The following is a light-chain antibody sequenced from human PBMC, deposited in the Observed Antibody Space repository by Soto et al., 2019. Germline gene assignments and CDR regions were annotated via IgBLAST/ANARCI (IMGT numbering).Light chain of an antibody. J-gene: IGKJ2*03. Sequence: IQMTQSPSSLSASVGDRVTITCRASQNILTYLHWYQQKPGKAPEIIIIATSNLQRGVPSRFSGSGSGTDFSLTISSLQPEDFATYYCQQSYGTPPYSFGQGTKLES. CDR1: QNILTY. V-gene: IGKV1-39*01. CDR3: QQSYGTPPYS. CDR2: ATS.